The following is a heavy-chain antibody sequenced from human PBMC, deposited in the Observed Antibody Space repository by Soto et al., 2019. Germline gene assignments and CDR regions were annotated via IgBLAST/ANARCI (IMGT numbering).Heavy chain of an antibody. CDR2: IKSKSDGGTI. V-gene: IGHV3-15*01. CDR1: GFTFTNAW. CDR3: TTGPNLRPLAAFDI. Sequence: GGSLRLSCAASGFTFTNAWMTWVRQGPGKGLEWVGRIKSKSDGGTIDYAAPVKGRFTISRDDSKNTLYLQMNSLKTEDTAVYYCTTGPNLRPLAAFDIWGQGTVVTVSA. J-gene: IGHJ3*02.